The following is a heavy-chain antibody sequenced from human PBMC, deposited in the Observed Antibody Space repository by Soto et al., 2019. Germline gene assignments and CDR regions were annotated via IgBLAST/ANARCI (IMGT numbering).Heavy chain of an antibody. Sequence: GGSLRLSCATSGFTFSTWALSWVRQAPGKGLEWVSTIRSSGGRTYYADSVKGRFTISRDNSKNTLYLEMNRLRAEDTAVYYCAKASVEWGLEVAASFDNWGQGTLVTVSS. CDR2: IRSSGGRT. D-gene: IGHD6-19*01. V-gene: IGHV3-23*01. CDR3: AKASVEWGLEVAASFDN. CDR1: GFTFSTWA. J-gene: IGHJ4*02.